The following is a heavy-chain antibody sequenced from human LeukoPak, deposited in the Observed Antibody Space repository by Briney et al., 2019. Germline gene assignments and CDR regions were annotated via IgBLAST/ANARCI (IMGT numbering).Heavy chain of an antibody. CDR1: GYTFSTYY. J-gene: IGHJ6*02. Sequence: ASVKVSCKASGYTFSTYYLNWVRQAPGQGLEWMGKIDPSSGSAYYAQKFQGRATMTRDTSTSTVYMELSSLRSEDTAVYYCARVMGYCTVSSCPGMDVWGQGTTVTVSS. D-gene: IGHD2-15*01. V-gene: IGHV1-46*01. CDR2: IDPSSGSA. CDR3: ARVMGYCTVSSCPGMDV.